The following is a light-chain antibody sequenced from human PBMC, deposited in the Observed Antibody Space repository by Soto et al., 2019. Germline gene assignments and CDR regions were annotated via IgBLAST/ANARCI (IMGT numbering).Light chain of an antibody. CDR3: QQYNNWRT. V-gene: IGKV3-15*01. Sequence: ETVMTQSPATLSVSPGERATLSCRASQSVSSNLAWYQQKPGQAPRLLIYDASTRATGIPARISGSGSGTEFTLTISSLQSEDFAVYYCQQYNNWRTFGQGTKVDIK. CDR2: DAS. J-gene: IGKJ1*01. CDR1: QSVSSN.